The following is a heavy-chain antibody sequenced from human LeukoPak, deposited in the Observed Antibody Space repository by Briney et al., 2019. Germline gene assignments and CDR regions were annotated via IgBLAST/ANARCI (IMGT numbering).Heavy chain of an antibody. D-gene: IGHD3-10*01. CDR2: INPSGGST. J-gene: IGHJ5*02. CDR3: ARDFYGSGSYYNWFDP. CDR1: GYTFTSYY. V-gene: IGHV1-46*01. Sequence: GASVKVSCKASGYTFTSYYMHWVRQAPGQGLEWMGIINPSGGSTSYAQKFQGRVTMTRDTSTITVYMELSSLRSEDTAVYYCARDFYGSGSYYNWFDPWGQGTLVTVSS.